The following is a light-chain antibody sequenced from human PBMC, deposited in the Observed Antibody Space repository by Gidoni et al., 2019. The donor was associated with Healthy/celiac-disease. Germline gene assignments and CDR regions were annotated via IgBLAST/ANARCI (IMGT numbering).Light chain of an antibody. V-gene: IGKV1-8*01. CDR3: QQYYSYPFT. Sequence: AIRMTQSQSSFSASTGDRVTITCRASQGISSYLAWYQQKPGKAPKLLIYAASTLQSGVPSRFSGSGSGTDFTLTISCLQSEDFATYYCQQYYSYPFTFGPGTKVEIK. CDR2: AAS. J-gene: IGKJ3*01. CDR1: QGISSY.